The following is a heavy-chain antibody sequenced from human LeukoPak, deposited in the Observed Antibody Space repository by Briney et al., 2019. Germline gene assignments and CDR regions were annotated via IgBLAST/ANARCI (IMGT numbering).Heavy chain of an antibody. CDR3: TKDPNGDYVGAFDP. J-gene: IGHJ5*02. D-gene: IGHD4-17*01. V-gene: IGHV3-23*01. CDR2: ITGTHYTT. Sequence: PGGSLGLSCAASGFTFSTFAMTWVRQAPGKGLEWASSITGTHYTTYDTDSVKGRFTISRDNPKNTLYLQMNSLRADDTAVYYYTKDPNGDYVGAFDPWGQGTLVTVSS. CDR1: GFTFSTFA.